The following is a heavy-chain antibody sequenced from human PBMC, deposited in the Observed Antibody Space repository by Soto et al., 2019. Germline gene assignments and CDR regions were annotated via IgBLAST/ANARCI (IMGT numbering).Heavy chain of an antibody. CDR1: GYPFSKYG. CDR3: ATSYDSGFDP. Sequence: QLQLVQSGAEVERPGASVRVSCKAYGYPFSKYGISWIRQAPGQGLEWMGWIKPDNGDTNYAQKFQGRDTLTTDTSLNTAYMELRSLRSDDTAVYYCATSYDSGFDPWGQGTLVSVSS. D-gene: IGHD5-12*01. V-gene: IGHV1-18*04. J-gene: IGHJ5*02. CDR2: IKPDNGDT.